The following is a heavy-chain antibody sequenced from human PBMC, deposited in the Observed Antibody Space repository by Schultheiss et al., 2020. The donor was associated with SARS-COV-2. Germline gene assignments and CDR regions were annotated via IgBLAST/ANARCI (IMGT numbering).Heavy chain of an antibody. Sequence: ASVKVSCKASGYTFISYGVGWVRQAPGQGLEWMGWISAYNGNTNYAQKFRGRVTMTTDASTSTAYMELRSLKSDDTAVYYCTRGGWELPPPANYYFDLWGQGTLVTVSS. D-gene: IGHD1-26*01. J-gene: IGHJ4*02. CDR3: TRGGWELPPPANYYFDL. CDR1: GYTFISYG. V-gene: IGHV1-18*01. CDR2: ISAYNGNT.